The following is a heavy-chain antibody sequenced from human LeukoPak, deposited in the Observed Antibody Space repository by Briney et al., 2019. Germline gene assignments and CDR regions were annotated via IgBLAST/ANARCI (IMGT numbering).Heavy chain of an antibody. D-gene: IGHD3-16*01. CDR2: INGSGGST. CDR1: GFIFSSYA. J-gene: IGHJ4*02. Sequence: PGGSLRLSCAVSGFIFSSYAMSWVRQAPGKGLEWVSFINGSGGSTYYADSVKGRFTNSSDNSNNTLYLQMNSLRAEDTAVYYCAKVPGGGRNTLTKYYFDDWGEGTLVSVSS. V-gene: IGHV3-23*01. CDR3: AKVPGGGRNTLTKYYFDD.